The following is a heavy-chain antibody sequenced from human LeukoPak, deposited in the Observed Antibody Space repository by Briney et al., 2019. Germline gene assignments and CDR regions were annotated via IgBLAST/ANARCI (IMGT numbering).Heavy chain of an antibody. D-gene: IGHD1-26*01. J-gene: IGHJ3*02. CDR2: IRSKANSYAT. CDR1: GFTFNGSA. CDR3: TAGSGSYHHWGDAFDI. Sequence: PGGSLRLSCAASGFTFNGSAMHWVRQASGKGLEWVGRIRSKANSYATAYAASVKGRFTISRDDSKNTAYLQMNSLKTEDTAVYYCTAGSGSYHHWGDAFDIWGQGTMVTVSS. V-gene: IGHV3-73*01.